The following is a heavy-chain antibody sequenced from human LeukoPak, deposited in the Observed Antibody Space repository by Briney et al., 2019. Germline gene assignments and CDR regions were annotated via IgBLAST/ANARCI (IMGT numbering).Heavy chain of an antibody. CDR2: IIPIFGTA. Sequence: SVKVSCKASGVTFSSYAISWVRQAPGKGLEWMGGIIPIFGTANYAQTLQGSVTITTDESTSTAYMELSSLRSEDTAVYYCARADISTASCFDHWGQGTLVTVSS. CDR1: GVTFSSYA. J-gene: IGHJ5*02. CDR3: ARADISTASCFDH. V-gene: IGHV1-69*05. D-gene: IGHD3-9*01.